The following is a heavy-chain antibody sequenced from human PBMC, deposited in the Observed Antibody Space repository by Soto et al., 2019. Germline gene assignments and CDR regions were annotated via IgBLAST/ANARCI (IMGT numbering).Heavy chain of an antibody. D-gene: IGHD2-2*01. CDR3: ARDGIPAASGYYYYYMDV. CDR1: GYTFTSYD. V-gene: IGHV1-8*01. CDR2: MNPNSGNT. J-gene: IGHJ6*03. Sequence: ASVKVSCKASGYTFTSYDINWVRQATGQGLEWMGWMNPNSGNTGYAQKFQGRVTMTRNTSISTAYMELSSLRSEDTAVYYCARDGIPAASGYYYYYMDVWGKGTTVTVSS.